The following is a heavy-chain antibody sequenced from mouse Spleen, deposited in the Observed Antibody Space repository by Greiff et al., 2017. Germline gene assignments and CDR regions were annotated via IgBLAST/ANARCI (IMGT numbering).Heavy chain of an antibody. CDR3: ARSQLGRQAMDY. CDR1: GYTFTSYW. CDR2: IDPSDSYT. D-gene: IGHD4-1*02. V-gene: IGHV1-69*01. J-gene: IGHJ4*01. Sequence: QVQLQQPGAELVMPGASVKLSCKASGYTFTSYWMHWVKQRPGQGLEWIGEIDPSDSYTNYNQKFKGKVTLTVDKSSSTAYMQLSSLTSEDSAVYYCARSQLGRQAMDYWGQGTSVTVSS.